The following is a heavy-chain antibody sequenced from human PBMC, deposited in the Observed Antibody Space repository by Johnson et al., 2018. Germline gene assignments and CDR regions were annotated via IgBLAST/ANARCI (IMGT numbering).Heavy chain of an antibody. Sequence: QPGGSLRLSCAASGFTFSSYAMSWVRQAPGKGLEWVSAISAGGGSTYYADSVKGRFTISRDNSKNSLYLQMNSLRAEDTAVYYCARGGAFDIWGQGTMVTVSS. CDR1: GFTFSSYA. CDR2: ISAGGGST. CDR3: ARGGAFDI. J-gene: IGHJ3*02. V-gene: IGHV3-23*01.